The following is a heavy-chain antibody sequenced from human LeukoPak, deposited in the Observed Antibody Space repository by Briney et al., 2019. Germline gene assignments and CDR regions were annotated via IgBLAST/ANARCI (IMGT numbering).Heavy chain of an antibody. J-gene: IGHJ4*02. V-gene: IGHV3-7*03. CDR2: INRDGSGK. CDR1: EFTFSNYY. CDR3: AKDGDYGDLFSYFDY. Sequence: PGGSLRLSCAASEFTFSNYYMARVRQAPGKGLEWVANINRDGSGKNYVDSVKGRFTISRDNSKNTLYLQMNSLRAEDTAVYYCAKDGDYGDLFSYFDYWGQGTLVTVSS. D-gene: IGHD4-17*01.